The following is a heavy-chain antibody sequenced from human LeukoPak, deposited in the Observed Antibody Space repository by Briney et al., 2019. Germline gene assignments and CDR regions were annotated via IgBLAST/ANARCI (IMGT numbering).Heavy chain of an antibody. Sequence: GRSLRLSCAASGFTFSSYGMHWVRQAPGKGLEWVAVIWNDGSKSNYPDSVKGRFTISRDDSKNTLFLQMSSLRVEDTAVYYCARFRSGWYMDYWGQGILDTVSS. J-gene: IGHJ4*02. D-gene: IGHD6-19*01. CDR3: ARFRSGWYMDY. CDR2: IWNDGSKS. CDR1: GFTFSSYG. V-gene: IGHV3-33*08.